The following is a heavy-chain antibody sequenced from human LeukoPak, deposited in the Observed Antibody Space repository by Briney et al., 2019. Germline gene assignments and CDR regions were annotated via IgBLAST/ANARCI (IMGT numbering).Heavy chain of an antibody. Sequence: GESLKISCKGSGYSFTSYWIGWVRQMPGKGLEWMGIIYPRDSDTRYSPSFQGQVTISADRSISTAYLQWSSLKASDTAMYYCARKNPYSSSWYYFDYWGQGTLVTVSS. CDR3: ARKNPYSSSWYYFDY. V-gene: IGHV5-51*01. CDR1: GYSFTSYW. D-gene: IGHD6-13*01. CDR2: IYPRDSDT. J-gene: IGHJ4*02.